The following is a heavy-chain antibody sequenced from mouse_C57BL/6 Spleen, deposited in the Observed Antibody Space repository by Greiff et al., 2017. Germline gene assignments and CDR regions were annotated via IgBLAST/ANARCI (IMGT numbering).Heavy chain of an antibody. V-gene: IGHV3-6*01. D-gene: IGHD1-1*01. Sequence: VQLQQSGPGLVKPSQSLSLTCSVTGYSITSGYYWNWIRQFPGNKLEWMGYISYDGSNNYNPSLKNRISITRDTSKNQFFLKLNSVTTEDTATYYCARDYYDSSYDGGWGPGTTLSVAS. CDR3: ARDYYDSSYDGG. J-gene: IGHJ2*01. CDR2: ISYDGSN. CDR1: GYSITSGYY.